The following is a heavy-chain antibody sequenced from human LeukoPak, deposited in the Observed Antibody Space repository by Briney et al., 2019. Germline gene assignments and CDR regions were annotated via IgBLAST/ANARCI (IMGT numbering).Heavy chain of an antibody. D-gene: IGHD7-27*01. CDR2: INPNSGGT. V-gene: IGHV1-2*02. Sequence: ASVKVSCKASGYTFTGYYMHWVRQAPGQGLEWMGWINPNSGGTNYAQKFQGRVTMTRDTSTSTVYMELSSLRSEDTAVYYCARKLTGGFLFDYWGQGTLVTVSS. J-gene: IGHJ4*02. CDR1: GYTFTGYY. CDR3: ARKLTGGFLFDY.